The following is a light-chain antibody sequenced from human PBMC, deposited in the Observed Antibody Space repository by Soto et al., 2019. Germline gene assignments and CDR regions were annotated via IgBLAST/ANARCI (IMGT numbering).Light chain of an antibody. V-gene: IGKV3-20*01. Sequence: EIVLTQSPGTLSSSPGERATLSCRASQTVTSNYLAWYQQKPGQAPRLLFFGASIRATGLPARFSGGGSGTDFALTISSLEPEDFAVYYCQQYGNSPGTFGQGTKVEVK. CDR2: GAS. J-gene: IGKJ1*01. CDR3: QQYGNSPGT. CDR1: QTVTSNY.